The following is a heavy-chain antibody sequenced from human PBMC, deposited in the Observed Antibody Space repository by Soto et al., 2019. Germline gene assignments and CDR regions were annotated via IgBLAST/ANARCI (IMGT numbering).Heavy chain of an antibody. CDR2: MSATDGRP. Sequence: EVQLLESGGGLVQPGGSLRLSCAASGLSFNDYSMTWVRQAPGKGLEWVSSMSATDGRPYYADSVKGRFTISRDTSKNTLYLQMNSVRVEDTAVYYCAKDPNGDYVGGFDFWGQGTMVTV. V-gene: IGHV3-23*01. J-gene: IGHJ3*01. D-gene: IGHD4-17*01. CDR3: AKDPNGDYVGGFDF. CDR1: GLSFNDYS.